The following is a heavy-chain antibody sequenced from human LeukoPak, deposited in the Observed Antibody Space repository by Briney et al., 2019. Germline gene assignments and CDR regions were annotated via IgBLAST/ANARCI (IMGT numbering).Heavy chain of an antibody. V-gene: IGHV3-23*01. CDR3: ARGSAAVRPYYFDY. Sequence: GGSLRLSCAASGFTFSSYALSWVRQAPGKGLEWVSAVSDNGGATWYADSVQGRFTVSRDNSQNTFYLQMNSLRAEDTAVYFCARGSAAVRPYYFDYWGQGILVTVSS. J-gene: IGHJ4*02. CDR2: VSDNGGAT. CDR1: GFTFSSYA. D-gene: IGHD6-13*01.